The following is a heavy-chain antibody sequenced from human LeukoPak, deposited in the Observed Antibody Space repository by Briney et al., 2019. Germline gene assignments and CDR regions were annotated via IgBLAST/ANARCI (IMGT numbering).Heavy chain of an antibody. CDR1: GYSFTTYW. CDR2: IYPGDSDT. V-gene: IGHV5-51*01. Sequence: GESLKISCKGSGYSFTTYWIGWVRQMPGKGLEWMGIIYPGDSDTRYSPSFQGQVTISADKSTSTAYLQWSSLKASDTAMYYCARHPIVGATTSWFDPWGQGTLVTVSS. J-gene: IGHJ5*02. D-gene: IGHD1-26*01. CDR3: ARHPIVGATTSWFDP.